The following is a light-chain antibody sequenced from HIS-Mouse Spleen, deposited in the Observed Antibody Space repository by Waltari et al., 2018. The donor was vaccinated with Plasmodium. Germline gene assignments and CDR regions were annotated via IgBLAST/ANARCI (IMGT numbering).Light chain of an antibody. CDR2: EDS. J-gene: IGLJ3*02. CDR1: ALPKKY. Sequence: SYELTQPPSVSVSPGQTARITCSGDALPKKYAYWYQQKSGQAPVLVIYEDSKRPSGIPERFSGASSGTMATLTISGAQVVDEADYYGYSTDSSGNHRVFGGGTKLTVL. CDR3: YSTDSSGNHRV. V-gene: IGLV3-10*01.